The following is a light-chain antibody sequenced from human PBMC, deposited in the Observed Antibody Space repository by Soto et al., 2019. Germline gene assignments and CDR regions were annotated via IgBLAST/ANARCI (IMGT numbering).Light chain of an antibody. V-gene: IGKV1-5*01. Sequence: DIQMTQSPSTLSPSVGERVTVTFRASQTSSNWLAWYQQKPGKAPKFLIFDDSTLDGGVPSMFSGRRSGTDFTLTISSLQPSDFATYYCQQYNTYPLTFGGGPNVDIK. CDR2: DDS. CDR3: QQYNTYPLT. J-gene: IGKJ4*01. CDR1: QTSSNW.